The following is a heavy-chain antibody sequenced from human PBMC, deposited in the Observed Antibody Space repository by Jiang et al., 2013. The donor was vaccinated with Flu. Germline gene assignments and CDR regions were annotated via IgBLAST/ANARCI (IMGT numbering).Heavy chain of an antibody. V-gene: IGHV4-39*01. CDR3: ARRRGILLWFGELWSNAFDI. CDR1: GGSISSSSYY. CDR2: IYYSGST. D-gene: IGHD3-10*01. Sequence: LLKPSETLSLTCTVSGGSISSSSYYWGWIRQPPGKGLEWIGSIYYSGSTYYNPSLKSRVTISVDTSKNQFSLKLSSVTAADTAVYYCARRRGILLWFGELWSNAFDIWGQGTMVTVSS. J-gene: IGHJ3*02.